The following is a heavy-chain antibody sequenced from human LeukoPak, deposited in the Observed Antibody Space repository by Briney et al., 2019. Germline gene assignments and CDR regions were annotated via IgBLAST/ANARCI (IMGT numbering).Heavy chain of an antibody. J-gene: IGHJ4*02. Sequence: SETLSLTCAVYGGSFSGYYWSWIRQPPGKGLELIGESNHSGSTNYNPSLKSRVTISVDTSKNQFSLKLSSVTAADTAVYYCARERVGYCSSTSCQARFDYWGQGTLVTVSS. CDR2: SNHSGST. CDR3: ARERVGYCSSTSCQARFDY. V-gene: IGHV4-34*01. CDR1: GGSFSGYY. D-gene: IGHD2-2*01.